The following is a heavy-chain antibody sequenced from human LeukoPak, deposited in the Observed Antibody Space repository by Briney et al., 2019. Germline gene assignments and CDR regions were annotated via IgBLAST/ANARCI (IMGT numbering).Heavy chain of an antibody. CDR3: ATTIVVVPATNKGVDY. Sequence: GGSLRLSCAASGFTFDDYGMSWVRQAPGKWLEWVSGINWNGGSTGYADSVKGRFTISRDNAKNSLYLQMNSLRAEDTALYYCATTIVVVPATNKGVDYWGQGTLVTVSS. V-gene: IGHV3-20*04. CDR2: INWNGGST. CDR1: GFTFDDYG. J-gene: IGHJ4*02. D-gene: IGHD2-2*01.